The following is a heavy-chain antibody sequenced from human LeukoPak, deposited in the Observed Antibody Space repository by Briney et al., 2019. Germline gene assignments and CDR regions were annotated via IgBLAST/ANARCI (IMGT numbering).Heavy chain of an antibody. J-gene: IGHJ3*02. CDR3: AKSGYYSYAFDI. CDR1: GFTFSSYG. D-gene: IGHD3-10*01. Sequence: PGGSLRLSCAASGFTFSSYGMHWVRQAPGKGLEWMAFIRYDGSNKYYADSVKGRFTISRDNSKNTLYLQMNSLRAEDTAVYYCAKSGYYSYAFDIRGQGTTVTVSS. CDR2: IRYDGSNK. V-gene: IGHV3-30*02.